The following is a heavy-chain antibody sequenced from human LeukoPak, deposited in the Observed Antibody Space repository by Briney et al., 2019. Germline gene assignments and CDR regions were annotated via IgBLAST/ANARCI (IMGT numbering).Heavy chain of an antibody. CDR1: GYTFTGYY. CDR3: ARPNYYGSGSYNWFDP. Sequence: ASVKVSCKASGYTFTGYYMHWVRQAPGQGLEWVGWINPNSGGTNYAQKFQGRVTMTRDTSISTAYMELSRLRSDDTAVYYCARPNYYGSGSYNWFDPWGQGTLVTVSS. V-gene: IGHV1-2*02. CDR2: INPNSGGT. D-gene: IGHD3-10*01. J-gene: IGHJ5*02.